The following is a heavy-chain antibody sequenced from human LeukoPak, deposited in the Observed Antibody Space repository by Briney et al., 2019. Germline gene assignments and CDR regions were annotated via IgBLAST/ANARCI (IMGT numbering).Heavy chain of an antibody. V-gene: IGHV3-23*01. CDR1: GFTFSSYA. D-gene: IGHD2-15*01. CDR3: AKDYIVVLVAVSGWFDS. J-gene: IGHJ5*01. Sequence: GWSLRLSCAASGFTFSSYAMSWVRQAPGQGLEWVSGISGSGGSTYYADSVKGRFTISRDNSKNTLYLQMKSLRAEDTAVYYCAKDYIVVLVAVSGWFDSWGQGTLVTVSS. CDR2: ISGSGGST.